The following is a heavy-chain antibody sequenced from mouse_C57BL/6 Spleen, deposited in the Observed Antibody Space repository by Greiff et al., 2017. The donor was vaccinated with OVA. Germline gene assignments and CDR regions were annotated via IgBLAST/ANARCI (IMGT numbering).Heavy chain of an antibody. D-gene: IGHD1-1*01. CDR3: YYYGRGFAY. CDR1: GYTFTSYW. V-gene: IGHV1-69*01. Sequence: QVQLKQPGAELVMPGASVKLSCKASGYTFTSYWMHWVKQRPGQGLEWIGEIDPSDSYTNYNQKFKGKSTLTVDKSSSTAYMQLSSLTSEDSAVYYCYYYGRGFAYWGQGTLVTVSA. CDR2: IDPSDSYT. J-gene: IGHJ3*01.